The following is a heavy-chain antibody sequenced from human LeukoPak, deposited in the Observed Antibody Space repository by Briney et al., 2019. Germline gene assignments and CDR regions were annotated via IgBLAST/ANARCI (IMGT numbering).Heavy chain of an antibody. V-gene: IGHV4-34*01. D-gene: IGHD3-10*01. CDR2: INHSGST. CDR3: ARGNPLITMVRGVPPYYFDY. J-gene: IGHJ4*02. Sequence: PSETLSLTCAVYGGSFSGYYRSRIRQPPGRGLEWIGEINHSGSTNYNPSLKSRVTISVDTSKNQFSLKLSSVTAADTAVYYCARGNPLITMVRGVPPYYFDYWGQGTLVTVSS. CDR1: GGSFSGYY.